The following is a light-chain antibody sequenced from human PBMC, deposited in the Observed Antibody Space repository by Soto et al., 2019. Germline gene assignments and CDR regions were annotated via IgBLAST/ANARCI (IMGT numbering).Light chain of an antibody. Sequence: EIVLTQSPGTLSLSTGERATLSCRASQSVTSSYLAWYQQKPGQAPRLLSYGASSRATGIPDRFSGSGSGTDFTLTISRLEPEDCAVYYCQQYGRSPLTFGGGTKVEIK. CDR3: QQYGRSPLT. CDR2: GAS. V-gene: IGKV3-20*01. CDR1: QSVTSSY. J-gene: IGKJ4*01.